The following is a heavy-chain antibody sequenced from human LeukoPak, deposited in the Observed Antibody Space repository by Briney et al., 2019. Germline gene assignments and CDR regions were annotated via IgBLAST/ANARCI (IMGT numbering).Heavy chain of an antibody. Sequence: SETLSLACTVSGGSLSSYYWSWIRQPPGKGLEWIGYSYYSGSTNYNPSLKSRVTISVDTSKNQFSLKLSSVTAADTAVYYCARRMVVTANYYYGMDVWGQGTTVTVSS. D-gene: IGHD2-21*02. V-gene: IGHV4-59*08. CDR3: ARRMVVTANYYYGMDV. J-gene: IGHJ6*02. CDR2: SYYSGST. CDR1: GGSLSSYY.